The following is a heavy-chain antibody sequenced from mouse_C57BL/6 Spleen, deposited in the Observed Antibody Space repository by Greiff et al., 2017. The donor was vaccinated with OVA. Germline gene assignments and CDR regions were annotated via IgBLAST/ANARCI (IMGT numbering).Heavy chain of an antibody. V-gene: IGHV1-7*01. CDR2: INPSSGSN. Sequence: QVQLQQSGAELAKPGASVKLSCKASGYTFTSYWMHWVKQRPGQGLEWIGDINPSSGSNKYNQKFKDKATLTEDKYSSTAYMQLISLTYEDSAVYYCARQLTGYAMDYWGQGTSVTVSS. J-gene: IGHJ4*01. CDR1: GYTFTSYW. CDR3: ARQLTGYAMDY. D-gene: IGHD4-1*01.